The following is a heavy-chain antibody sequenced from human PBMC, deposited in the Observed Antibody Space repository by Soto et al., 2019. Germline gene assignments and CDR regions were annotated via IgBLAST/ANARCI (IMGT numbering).Heavy chain of an antibody. J-gene: IGHJ6*02. CDR3: ASERGGVISGSYYYYGMDV. CDR1: GGTFSSYA. D-gene: IGHD3-10*01. Sequence: QVQLVQSGAEVKKPGSSVKVSCKASGGTFSSYAISWVRQAPGQGLEWMGGIIPIFGTANYAQKFQGRVTITADESTSTAYMELSSLRSEDTAVYYCASERGGVISGSYYYYGMDVWGQGTTVTVSS. CDR2: IIPIFGTA. V-gene: IGHV1-69*01.